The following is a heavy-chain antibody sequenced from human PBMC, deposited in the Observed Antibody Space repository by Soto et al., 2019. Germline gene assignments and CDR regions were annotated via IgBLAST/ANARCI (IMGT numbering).Heavy chain of an antibody. V-gene: IGHV3-66*01. J-gene: IGHJ5*02. CDR1: GFTVSSNY. D-gene: IGHD3-16*01. Sequence: EGSLRLSCAASGFTVSSNYMSWVRQAPGKGLEWVSVIYSGGSTYYADSVKGRFTISRDNSKNTLYLQMNSLRAEDTAVYYCARDFSMITFGGVNWFDPWGQGTLVTVSS. CDR3: ARDFSMITFGGVNWFDP. CDR2: IYSGGST.